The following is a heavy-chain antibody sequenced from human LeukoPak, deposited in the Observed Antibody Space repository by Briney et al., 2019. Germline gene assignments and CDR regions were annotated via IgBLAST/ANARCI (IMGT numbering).Heavy chain of an antibody. D-gene: IGHD2-8*02. Sequence: GRSLRLSCAASGFTFSSYAMHWVRQAPGKGLEWVAVISYDGSNKYYADSVKGRFTISRDNSKNTLYLQMNSLRAEDTAVYYCARDPGYGWFDYWGQGTLVTVSS. CDR3: ARDPGYGWFDY. CDR2: ISYDGSNK. CDR1: GFTFSSYA. J-gene: IGHJ4*02. V-gene: IGHV3-30-3*01.